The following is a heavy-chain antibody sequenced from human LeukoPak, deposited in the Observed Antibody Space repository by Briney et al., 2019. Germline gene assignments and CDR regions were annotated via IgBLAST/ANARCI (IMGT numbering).Heavy chain of an antibody. CDR3: AKIRPAVADNWFDP. D-gene: IGHD6-19*01. J-gene: IGHJ5*02. Sequence: GESLRLSCAASRSTLSSYGMHCDRQAPGKGLEWVAFIRYDGSNKYYADSGKGRFPTSRDNSKNTLYVQMNSMRAEDTAVYYCAKIRPAVADNWFDPRGQGTLVTVSS. V-gene: IGHV3-30*02. CDR1: RSTLSSYG. CDR2: IRYDGSNK.